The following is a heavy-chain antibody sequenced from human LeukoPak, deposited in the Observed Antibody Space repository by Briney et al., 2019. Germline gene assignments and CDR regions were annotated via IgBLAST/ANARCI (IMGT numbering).Heavy chain of an antibody. D-gene: IGHD3-22*01. CDR1: GFTFSSYA. CDR3: ARDLSPGQYYYDGTDL. J-gene: IGHJ3*01. V-gene: IGHV3-30-3*01. Sequence: GRSLRLSCAASGFTFSSYAMHWVRQAPGKGLEWVAVISYDGSNKYYADSVKGRFTISRDNSKNTLYLQMNSLRAEDTAVYYRARDLSPGQYYYDGTDLWGQGTMVTVPS. CDR2: ISYDGSNK.